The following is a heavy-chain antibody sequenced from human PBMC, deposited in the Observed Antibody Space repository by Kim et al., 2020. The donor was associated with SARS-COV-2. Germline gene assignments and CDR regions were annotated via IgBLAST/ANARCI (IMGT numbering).Heavy chain of an antibody. Sequence: SVKVSCKASGDTFRNYGLSWVRQAPGQGLEWMGGIIPAFGTTKYTQKFEGRVTMTADESTSTAYMELNSLISEDTAVYYCARDRYTSSWNAFDYWGQGTLVTVSS. J-gene: IGHJ4*02. CDR2: IIPAFGTT. CDR3: ARDRYTSSWNAFDY. CDR1: GDTFRNYG. D-gene: IGHD6-13*01. V-gene: IGHV1-69*13.